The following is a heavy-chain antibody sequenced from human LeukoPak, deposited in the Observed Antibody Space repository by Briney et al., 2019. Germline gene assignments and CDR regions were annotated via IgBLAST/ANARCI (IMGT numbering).Heavy chain of an antibody. Sequence: SETLSLTCTVSGGSISSLTYYRRWIRQPAGKGLDWIGRINTSGSTNYNPSLKSRVTISVDTSKNQFSLRLSSVTAADTAVYYCARLGMGAPYYFDHWGQGILVTASS. CDR2: INTSGST. V-gene: IGHV4-61*02. CDR3: ARLGMGAPYYFDH. D-gene: IGHD1-26*01. CDR1: GGSISSLTYY. J-gene: IGHJ4*02.